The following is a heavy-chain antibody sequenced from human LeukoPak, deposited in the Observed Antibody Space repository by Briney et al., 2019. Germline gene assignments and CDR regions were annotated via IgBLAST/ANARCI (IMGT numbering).Heavy chain of an antibody. CDR1: GFTFSDYT. Sequence: PGGSLRLSCAVSGFTFSDYTMNWVRQPPGKGLEWISYISTGGDTVYYADSVKGRFTISRDNSKNTLYLQMNSLRAEDTAVYYCARDNWITGYFDYWGQGTLVTVSS. J-gene: IGHJ4*02. V-gene: IGHV3-48*01. D-gene: IGHD1-20*01. CDR2: ISTGGDTV. CDR3: ARDNWITGYFDY.